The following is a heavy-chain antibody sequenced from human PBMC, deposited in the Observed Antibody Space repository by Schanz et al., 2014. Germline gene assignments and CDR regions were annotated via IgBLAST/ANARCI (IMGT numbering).Heavy chain of an antibody. V-gene: IGHV3-23*01. Sequence: EVQLLESGGGLVQPGGSLRLSCAASGFTFSAYAMTWVRQIPGKGLEWVSAISASGGTTYYADSVKGRFTISRDNSKNTLYLRMNSLRAEDTAVYYCAKGRFGELSAFDIWGQGTMVTVSS. D-gene: IGHD3-10*01. CDR3: AKGRFGELSAFDI. CDR2: ISASGGTT. J-gene: IGHJ3*02. CDR1: GFTFSAYA.